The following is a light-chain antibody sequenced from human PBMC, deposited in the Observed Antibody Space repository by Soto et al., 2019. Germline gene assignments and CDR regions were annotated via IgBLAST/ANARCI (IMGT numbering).Light chain of an antibody. V-gene: IGKV3-20*01. CDR1: QSVSNNY. J-gene: IGKJ2*01. CDR3: QQYGRSPFT. CDR2: GAS. Sequence: EIVLTQSPGTLSLSPGERATLSCRASQSVSNNYLAWYQQKPGQAPRLLIYGASNRATGIPDRFSGGGSGTDFVLTISRLEPEDFAVYYCQQYGRSPFTFGQGTKLQIK.